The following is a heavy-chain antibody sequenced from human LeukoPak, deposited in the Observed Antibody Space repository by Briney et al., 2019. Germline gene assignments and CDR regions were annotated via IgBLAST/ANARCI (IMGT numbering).Heavy chain of an antibody. CDR2: ISYDGSNK. CDR1: GFTFSSYA. V-gene: IGHV3-30-3*01. Sequence: GGSLRLSCAASGFTFSSYAMHWVRQAPGKGLEWVAVISYDGSNKYYADSVKGRFTISRDNAKNSLYLQMNSLRAEDTAVYYCARWDPYGGHWYFDLWGRGTLVTVSS. J-gene: IGHJ2*01. D-gene: IGHD4-23*01. CDR3: ARWDPYGGHWYFDL.